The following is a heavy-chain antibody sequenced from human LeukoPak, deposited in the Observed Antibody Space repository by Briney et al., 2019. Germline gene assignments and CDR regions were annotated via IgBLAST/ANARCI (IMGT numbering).Heavy chain of an antibody. CDR2: ISGSGGST. V-gene: IGHV3-23*01. D-gene: IGHD3-10*01. CDR3: AKDYGSGSYVDY. Sequence: GGSLRLSCAASGFTFSSYAMSWVRQAPGKGLEWVSAISGSGGSTYYADSVKGRFTISRDNSKNTLYLQMNSLRAEATAVYYCAKDYGSGSYVDYWGQGTLVTVSS. J-gene: IGHJ4*02. CDR1: GFTFSSYA.